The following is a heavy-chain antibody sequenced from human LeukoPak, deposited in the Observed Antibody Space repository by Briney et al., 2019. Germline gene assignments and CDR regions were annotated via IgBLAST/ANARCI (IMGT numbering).Heavy chain of an antibody. D-gene: IGHD4-23*01. J-gene: IGHJ6*03. CDR3: ARGYGGNSVADYYYYMDV. CDR2: TYYRSKWYN. V-gene: IGHV6-1*01. CDR1: GDSVSSNSAA. Sequence: SQTLSLTCAISGDSVSSNSAAWNWIRQSPSRGLEWLGRTYYRSKWYNDYAVSMKSRITINPDTSKNQFSLQLNSVTPEDTAVYYCARGYGGNSVADYYYYMDVWGKGATVTVSS.